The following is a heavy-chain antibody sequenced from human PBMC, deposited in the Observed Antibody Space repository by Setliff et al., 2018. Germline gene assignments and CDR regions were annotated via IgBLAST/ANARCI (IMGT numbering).Heavy chain of an antibody. J-gene: IGHJ4*02. CDR3: ATGGTYGSGSSYDY. CDR2: FDPEDGET. V-gene: IGHV1-24*01. CDR1: GYTFTSYA. D-gene: IGHD3-10*01. Sequence: GASVKVSCKASGYTFTSYAMHWVRQAPGQRLEWMGGFDPEDGETIYAQKFQGRVTMTEDTSTDTAYMELSSLRSEDTAVYYCATGGTYGSGSSYDYWGQGTLVTVSS.